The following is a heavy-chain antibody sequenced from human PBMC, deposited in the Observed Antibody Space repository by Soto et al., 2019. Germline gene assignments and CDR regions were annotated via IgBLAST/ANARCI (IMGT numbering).Heavy chain of an antibody. Sequence: SETLSLTCTVSGGSISSSSYYWGWIRQPPGKGLEWIGSIYHSGSTYYNPSLKSRVTISVDTSKNQFSLKLSSVTAADTAVYYCARHAAKNRYYYYYMDVWGKGTTVTVSS. CDR2: IYHSGST. CDR3: ARHAAKNRYYYYYMDV. D-gene: IGHD6-25*01. J-gene: IGHJ6*03. V-gene: IGHV4-39*01. CDR1: GGSISSSSYY.